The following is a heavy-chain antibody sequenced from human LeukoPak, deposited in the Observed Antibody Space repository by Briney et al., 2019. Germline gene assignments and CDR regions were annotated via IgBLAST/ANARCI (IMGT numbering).Heavy chain of an antibody. CDR2: ISGTSTYI. CDR1: GFTFDKYF. V-gene: IGHV3-21*01. CDR3: ARDVDTATFDY. D-gene: IGHD5-18*01. Sequence: GGSLRLSCATSGFTFDKYFIHWVRQAPGKGLDWVSSISGTSTYIDYADSVKGRFTISRDNAKNSLYLQMNSLRAEDTAVYYCARDVDTATFDYWGQGTLVTVSS. J-gene: IGHJ4*02.